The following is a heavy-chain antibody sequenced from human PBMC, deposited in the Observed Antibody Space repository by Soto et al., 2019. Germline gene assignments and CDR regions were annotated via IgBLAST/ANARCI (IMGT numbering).Heavy chain of an antibody. CDR1: GYTFTKYV. V-gene: IGHV1-3*01. Sequence: ASVKVSCKASGYTFTKYVVHWVRQAPGQRLEWMGWINAGNGKTKYSQKFQGRVAITRDTSASTAYMDLSSLRSEDTAVYYCAREATVTTYYYYGMDVWGQGTTVTVSS. CDR3: AREATVTTYYYYGMDV. D-gene: IGHD4-17*01. CDR2: INAGNGKT. J-gene: IGHJ6*02.